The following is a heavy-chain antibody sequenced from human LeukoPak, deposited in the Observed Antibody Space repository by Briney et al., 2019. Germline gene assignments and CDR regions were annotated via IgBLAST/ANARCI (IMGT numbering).Heavy chain of an antibody. J-gene: IGHJ5*02. CDR3: ARGGASSEWFDP. D-gene: IGHD6-25*01. CDR2: IHSSGTT. CDR1: GDSISGYY. Sequence: SETLSLTCTVSGDSISGYYWSWIRQPPGKGLEWIAFIHSSGTTNYNPSLKSRVSISVDTSNNQFTLNVNSVTAADTAVYYCARGGASSEWFDPWGQGTLVTVSS. V-gene: IGHV4-59*01.